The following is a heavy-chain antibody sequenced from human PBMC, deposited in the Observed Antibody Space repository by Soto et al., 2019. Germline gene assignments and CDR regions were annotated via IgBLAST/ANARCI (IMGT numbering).Heavy chain of an antibody. Sequence: SETLSLTCTLSGVSITSGAYYWTWVRQHPGKGLEWIEYIYYNGNTYFSPSLKSRLTISIDTSKNQFSLKLSSVTAADTAMYYCARARLRAVYAFDFWGQGTMVTVSS. CDR1: GVSITSGAYY. J-gene: IGHJ3*01. D-gene: IGHD4-17*01. CDR2: IYYNGNT. V-gene: IGHV4-31*03. CDR3: ARARLRAVYAFDF.